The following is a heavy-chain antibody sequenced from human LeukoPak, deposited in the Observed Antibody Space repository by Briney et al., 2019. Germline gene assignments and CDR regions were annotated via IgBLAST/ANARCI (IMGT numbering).Heavy chain of an antibody. J-gene: IGHJ4*02. CDR1: GGSISSYY. D-gene: IGHD2-2*01. V-gene: IGHV4-59*12. CDR2: IYYSGST. CDR3: ARGRYCSSTSCYAPDY. Sequence: SETLSLTCTVSGGSISSYYWSWIRQPPGKGLEWIGYIYYSGSTNYNPSLKSRVTISVDTSKNQFSLKLSSVTAADTAVYYCARGRYCSSTSCYAPDYWGQGTLVTVSS.